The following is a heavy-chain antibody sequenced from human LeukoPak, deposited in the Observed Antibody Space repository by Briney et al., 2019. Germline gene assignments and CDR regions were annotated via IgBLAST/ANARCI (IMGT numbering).Heavy chain of an antibody. Sequence: GGSLRLSCAASGFIFSDYSMDWVRQAPGMGLEWVSSISSRSNYIYYADSVNGRFTIFRDNAKNSLYLEMNNLRAEDTAVYYCARDKMYGRDFDYWGQGTLVTVSS. CDR1: GFIFSDYS. V-gene: IGHV3-21*06. J-gene: IGHJ4*02. CDR2: ISSRSNYI. CDR3: ARDKMYGRDFDY. D-gene: IGHD4-17*01.